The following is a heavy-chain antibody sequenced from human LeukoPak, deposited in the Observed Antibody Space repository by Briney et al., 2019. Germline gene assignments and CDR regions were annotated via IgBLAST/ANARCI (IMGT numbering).Heavy chain of an antibody. J-gene: IGHJ3*02. V-gene: IGHV3-30*02. CDR2: IRYDGSNK. Sequence: PGGSLRLSCAASGFSFSSYGMYWVRQAPGKGLEWVAFIRYDGSNKYYADSVKGRFTISRDNSKNTLYLQMNSLRAEDTAVYYCARGYNNYGYVFDIWGQGTVVTVSS. D-gene: IGHD4-11*01. CDR1: GFSFSSYG. CDR3: ARGYNNYGYVFDI.